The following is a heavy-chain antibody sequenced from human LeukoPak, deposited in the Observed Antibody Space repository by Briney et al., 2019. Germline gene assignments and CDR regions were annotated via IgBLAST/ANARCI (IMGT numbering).Heavy chain of an antibody. J-gene: IGHJ4*02. CDR2: INHSGST. V-gene: IGHV4-34*01. D-gene: IGHD3-10*01. Sequence: SETLSLTCAVYGGSFSGYYWSWIRQPPGKGLEWIGEINHSGSTNYNPSLKSRVTISVDTSKNQFSLKLRSVTAADTAVYYCARLPQTPLSTYYYGSGRPGYWGQGTLVTVSS. CDR1: GGSFSGYY. CDR3: ARLPQTPLSTYYYGSGRPGY.